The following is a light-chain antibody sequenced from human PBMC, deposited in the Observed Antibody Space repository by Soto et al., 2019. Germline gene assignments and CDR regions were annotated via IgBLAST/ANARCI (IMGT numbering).Light chain of an antibody. J-gene: IGLJ1*01. CDR3: AAWDDRLNAPV. Sequence: QSVLTQPPSASGTPGQRVTISCSGSSSNIQSNTVNWYQQLPGTAPKLLIYSNDQRPSGVPDRFSASKSGTSASLAISGLQSDDEADYYCAAWDDRLNAPVFGTGTKVTVL. CDR2: SND. V-gene: IGLV1-44*01. CDR1: SSNIQSNT.